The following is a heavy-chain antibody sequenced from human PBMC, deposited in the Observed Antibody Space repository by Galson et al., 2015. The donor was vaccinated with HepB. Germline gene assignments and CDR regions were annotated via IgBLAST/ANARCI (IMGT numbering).Heavy chain of an antibody. CDR3: ARGVLGPGYNYAQRLDY. D-gene: IGHD5-18*01. CDR1: GYTFTNYG. Sequence: SVKVSCKASGYTFTNYGISWVRQAPGQGLEWMGWISGYNGNTDYAQKLQGRVTMTIDTSASTVYMELRSLTSDDTAVYYCARGVLGPGYNYAQRLDYWGRGTLVTVSS. J-gene: IGHJ4*02. CDR2: ISGYNGNT. V-gene: IGHV1-18*01.